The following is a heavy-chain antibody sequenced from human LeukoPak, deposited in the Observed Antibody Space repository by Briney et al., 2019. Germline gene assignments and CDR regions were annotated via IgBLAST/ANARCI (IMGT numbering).Heavy chain of an antibody. D-gene: IGHD3-10*01. CDR1: DTSINTYY. V-gene: IGHV4-4*07. Sequence: PSETLSLTCTVSDTSINTYYWSWIRQPAGKGLEWIGRMYATGTTNYNPSLKSRVTMSIDTSKNQFSLNLRSVTAADTAVYYCAKVAKYYYGPETYFFFEHWGQGTLVTVSS. J-gene: IGHJ4*02. CDR2: MYATGTT. CDR3: AKVAKYYYGPETYFFFEH.